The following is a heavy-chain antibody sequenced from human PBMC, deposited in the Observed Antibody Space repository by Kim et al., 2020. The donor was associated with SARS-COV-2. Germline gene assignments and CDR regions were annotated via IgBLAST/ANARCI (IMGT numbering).Heavy chain of an antibody. D-gene: IGHD6-19*01. J-gene: IGHJ4*02. CDR3: AKDRQWLVRDLAFDY. Sequence: DAVNSRFTISRDNSKNTLYLQINSLRAEDTAVYYCAKDRQWLVRDLAFDYWGQGTLVTVSS. V-gene: IGHV3-23*01.